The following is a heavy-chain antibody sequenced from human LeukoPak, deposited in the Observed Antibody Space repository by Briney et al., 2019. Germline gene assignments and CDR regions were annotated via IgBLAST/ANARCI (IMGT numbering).Heavy chain of an antibody. CDR3: ARGLDSSGYYSYYYYMDV. CDR2: INPNSGGT. D-gene: IGHD3-22*01. V-gene: IGHV1-2*02. Sequence: ASVKVSCKASGYTFTGYYMHWVRQAPGQGLEWMGWINPNSGGTNYAQKFQGRVTMTRDTSISTAYMELSRLRSEDTAVYYCARGLDSSGYYSYYYYMDVWGKGTTVTVSS. J-gene: IGHJ6*03. CDR1: GYTFTGYY.